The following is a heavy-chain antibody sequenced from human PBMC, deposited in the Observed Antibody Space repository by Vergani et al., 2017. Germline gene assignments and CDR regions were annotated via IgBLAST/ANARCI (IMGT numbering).Heavy chain of an antibody. J-gene: IGHJ4*02. Sequence: QVQLVESGGGVVQPGTSLRLSCAASGFIFKNHGMHWVRQAPGTGLEWVALIWDDGSKKNYGDSMKGRVTISRDNSKDTLYLEMNSLRGEDSAVYYCVRHSWFRSCKSVNCSSWDYWGQGTPVTVSS. CDR1: GFIFKNHG. V-gene: IGHV3-33*01. D-gene: IGHD2/OR15-2a*01. CDR2: IWDDGSKK. CDR3: VRHSWFRSCKSVNCSSWDY.